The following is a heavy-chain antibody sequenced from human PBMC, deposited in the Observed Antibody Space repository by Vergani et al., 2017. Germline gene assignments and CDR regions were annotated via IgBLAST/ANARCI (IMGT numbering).Heavy chain of an antibody. J-gene: IGHJ3*02. V-gene: IGHV4-34*01. CDR1: GGSFSGYY. D-gene: IGHD2-2*01. CDR3: ARGRPSVYSSTSCYSGGAFDI. CDR2: INHSGST. Sequence: QVQLQQWGAGLLKPSETLSLTCAVYGGSFSGYYWSWIRQPPGKGLEWIGEINHSGSTNYNPSLKSRVTISVDTSKNQFSLKLSSVTAADTAVYYCARGRPSVYSSTSCYSGGAFDIWGQGTMVTVSS.